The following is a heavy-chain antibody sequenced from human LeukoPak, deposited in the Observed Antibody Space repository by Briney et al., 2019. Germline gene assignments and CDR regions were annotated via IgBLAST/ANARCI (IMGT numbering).Heavy chain of an antibody. CDR1: GGTFSSYA. CDR2: LIPIFGTT. Sequence: ASVKVSCKASGGTFSSYAISWVRHAPEQGLEWMGSLIPIFGTTNYAQKFQGRVTITTDEATSTPYMELSSLRSEDTAMYYCATESHFYDSSGYYHLVDYWGQGTLVTVSS. CDR3: ATESHFYDSSGYYHLVDY. J-gene: IGHJ4*02. D-gene: IGHD3-22*01. V-gene: IGHV1-69*05.